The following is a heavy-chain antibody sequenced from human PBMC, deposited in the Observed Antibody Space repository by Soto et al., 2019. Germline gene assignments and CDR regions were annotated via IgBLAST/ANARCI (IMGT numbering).Heavy chain of an antibody. Sequence: ASVKVSCKASGYSFSRYGISWVRQAPGQGLEWMGWVSGYNGDTKYAQKVQGRVTMTIDTSTYTAYMELRSLTSDDTAIYYCAKNGQPPYYYYGMDVWGQGTTVTVSS. D-gene: IGHD2-8*01. CDR3: AKNGQPPYYYYGMDV. V-gene: IGHV1-18*01. CDR2: VSGYNGDT. J-gene: IGHJ6*02. CDR1: GYSFSRYG.